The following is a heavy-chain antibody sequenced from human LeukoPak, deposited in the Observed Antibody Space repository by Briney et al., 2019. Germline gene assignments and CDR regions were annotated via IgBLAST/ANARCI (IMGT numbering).Heavy chain of an antibody. CDR3: AKPDSGSYSFFPPPFDAFDI. J-gene: IGHJ3*02. D-gene: IGHD1-26*01. CDR1: GFTFSSYG. Sequence: PGGSLRLSCAASGFTFSSYGMHWVRQAPGKGLEWVAVISYDGSNKYYADSVKGRFTISRDNSKNTLYLQMNSLRAEDTAVYYCAKPDSGSYSFFPPPFDAFDIWGQGTMVTVSS. V-gene: IGHV3-30*18. CDR2: ISYDGSNK.